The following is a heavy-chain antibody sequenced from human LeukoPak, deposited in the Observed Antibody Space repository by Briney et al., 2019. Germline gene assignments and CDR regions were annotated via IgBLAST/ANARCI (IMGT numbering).Heavy chain of an antibody. CDR3: ATAEYGAFDI. CDR1: GFTFSTYD. CDR2: ISSGINTI. J-gene: IGHJ3*02. Sequence: GGSLRLSCAGSGFTFSTYDMNWVRQAPGKGLEWVSYISSGINTIYYADSVKGRFTISRDNAKNSLYLQMNSLRDEDTAVYYCATAEYGAFDIWGQGTMVTVSS. V-gene: IGHV3-48*02. D-gene: IGHD4/OR15-4a*01.